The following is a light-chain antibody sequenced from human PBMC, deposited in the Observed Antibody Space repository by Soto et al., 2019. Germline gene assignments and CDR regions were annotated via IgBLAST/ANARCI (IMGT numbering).Light chain of an antibody. J-gene: IGLJ1*01. Sequence: QSALTQPASVSGSPGQSITISCTGTSSDVGGYNYVSWCQQHPGKAPKLMIYEVSNRPSGVSNRFSGSKSGNTASLTISGLQAEDEADYYCSSYTSRSTLVFGTGTKLTV. CDR3: SSYTSRSTLV. CDR1: SSDVGGYNY. CDR2: EVS. V-gene: IGLV2-14*01.